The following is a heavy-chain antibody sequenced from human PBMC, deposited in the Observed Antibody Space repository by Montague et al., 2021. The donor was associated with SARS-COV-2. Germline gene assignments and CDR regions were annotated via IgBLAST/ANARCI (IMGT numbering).Heavy chain of an antibody. CDR1: GFTFSSYA. D-gene: IGHD3-16*02. J-gene: IGHJ4*02. Sequence: SLRLSCAASGFTFSSYAMHWVRQAPGKGLERVAVISYDGSNKYYADSVKGRFTISRGNSKNTLYLQMNSLRAEDTAVYYCARDNYDYVWGSYRYIYWGQGTLVTVSS. CDR2: ISYDGSNK. V-gene: IGHV3-30*04. CDR3: ARDNYDYVWGSYRYIY.